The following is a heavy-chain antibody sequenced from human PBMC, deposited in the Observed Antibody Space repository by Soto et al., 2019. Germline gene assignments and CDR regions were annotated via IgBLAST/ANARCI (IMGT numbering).Heavy chain of an antibody. Sequence: ASVKVSCKASGYTFPSYDINWVRQATGQGLEWMGWMNPNSGNTGYAQKFQGRVTMTRNTSTSTAYMELRSLRSDDTAVYYCARDSYDYSNYGPGIFDYWGQGTLVTVSS. D-gene: IGHD4-4*01. CDR2: MNPNSGNT. CDR3: ARDSYDYSNYGPGIFDY. J-gene: IGHJ4*02. V-gene: IGHV1-8*01. CDR1: GYTFPSYD.